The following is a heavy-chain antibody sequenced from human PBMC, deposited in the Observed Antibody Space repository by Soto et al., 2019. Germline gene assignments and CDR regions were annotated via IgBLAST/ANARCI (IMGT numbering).Heavy chain of an antibody. CDR3: GRQERFWEWVPLDV. Sequence: GESLKTSCKGSGYSFTSYWISWVRQLPGKGLEWMGRIDPSDSYTNYSPSFQGHVTISADKSIGTAYLQWSSLKASDTAMYYCGRQERFWEWVPLDVWGQGTTVTVSS. D-gene: IGHD3-3*01. J-gene: IGHJ6*02. V-gene: IGHV5-10-1*01. CDR1: GYSFTSYW. CDR2: IDPSDSYT.